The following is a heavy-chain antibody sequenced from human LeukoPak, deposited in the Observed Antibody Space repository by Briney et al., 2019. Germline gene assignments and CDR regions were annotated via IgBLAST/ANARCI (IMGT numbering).Heavy chain of an antibody. D-gene: IGHD3-22*01. V-gene: IGHV1-69*13. J-gene: IGHJ5*02. CDR3: ARRTHSSGYGNWFDP. Sequence: SVKVSCKASGGTFSSYAISWVRRAPGHGLEWMGGIIPIFGTANYAQKFQGRVTITADESTSTAYMELSSLRSEDTAVYYCARRTHSSGYGNWFDPWGQGTLVTVSS. CDR2: IIPIFGTA. CDR1: GGTFSSYA.